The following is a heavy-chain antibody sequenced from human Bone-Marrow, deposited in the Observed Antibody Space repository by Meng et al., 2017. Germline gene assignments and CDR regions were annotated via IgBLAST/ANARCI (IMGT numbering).Heavy chain of an antibody. Sequence: GGSLRLSCAASGFTFSSYWISWVRQAPGKGLEWVANIKQDGSEKYYVDSVKGRFTISRDNAKNSLYLQMNSLRAEDTAVYYCARDLVRYFDWLSRPYYYYGMDVWGQGTTVTVSS. CDR2: IKQDGSEK. CDR3: ARDLVRYFDWLSRPYYYYGMDV. D-gene: IGHD3-9*01. J-gene: IGHJ6*02. V-gene: IGHV3-7*01. CDR1: GFTFSSYW.